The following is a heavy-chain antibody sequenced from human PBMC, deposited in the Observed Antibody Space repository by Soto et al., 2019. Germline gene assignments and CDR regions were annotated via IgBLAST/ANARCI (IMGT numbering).Heavy chain of an antibody. CDR3: ATKTGGNYPFDD. J-gene: IGHJ4*02. CDR1: GFTFSSYT. CDR2: ISGSGGTT. D-gene: IGHD2-8*02. Sequence: GGSLRLSCAASGFTFSSYTMSWVRHAPGKGLEWVSSISGSGGTTFYADSVKGRFTFSRDNSKDTVSLQMNSLRVEDTAQYYCATKTGGNYPFDDWGQGTLVTVSS. V-gene: IGHV3-23*01.